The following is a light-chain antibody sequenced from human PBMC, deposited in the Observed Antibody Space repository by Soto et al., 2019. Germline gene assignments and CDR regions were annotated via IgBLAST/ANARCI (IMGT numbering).Light chain of an antibody. CDR2: EVS. CDR1: SSDVGGYNY. Sequence: QSALTQPASVSGSPGQSITISCTGTSSDVGGYNYVSWYQQHPGKVPKLMIYEVSNRPSGVSNRFSGSKSGNTASLTISGLQAEDEADYYCSSYTSSNSQVFGGGTKLTVL. J-gene: IGLJ3*02. CDR3: SSYTSSNSQV. V-gene: IGLV2-14*01.